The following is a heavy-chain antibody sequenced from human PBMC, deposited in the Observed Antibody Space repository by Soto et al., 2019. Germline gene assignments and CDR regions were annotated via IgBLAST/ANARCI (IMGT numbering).Heavy chain of an antibody. CDR2: IIPIFGTA. V-gene: IGHV1-69*01. J-gene: IGHJ6*02. Sequence: QVPLVQSGAEVKKPGSSVKVSCKASGGTFSSYAISWVRQAPGQGLEWMGGIIPIFGTANYAQKFQGRVTITADASTSPAYTEMRRLRAEDTALSYCERYRPTSFYDSSGYNGGNNYYYYGMDVGGQGTTVTVSS. D-gene: IGHD3-22*01. CDR3: ERYRPTSFYDSSGYNGGNNYYYYGMDV. CDR1: GGTFSSYA.